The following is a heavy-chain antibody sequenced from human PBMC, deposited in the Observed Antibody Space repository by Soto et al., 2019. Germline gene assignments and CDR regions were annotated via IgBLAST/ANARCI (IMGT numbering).Heavy chain of an antibody. CDR1: GFTFSSYA. V-gene: IGHV3-23*01. D-gene: IGHD3-3*01. Sequence: EVQLLESGGGLVQPGGSLRLSCAASGFTFSSYAMSWVRQAPGKGLEWVSAIGGSGGSTYYADSVKGRFTISRDNSKNTLYLQMNSLRAEDTAVYYCARGLRFLEWLPSPYYFDYWGQGTLVTVSS. CDR3: ARGLRFLEWLPSPYYFDY. J-gene: IGHJ4*02. CDR2: IGGSGGST.